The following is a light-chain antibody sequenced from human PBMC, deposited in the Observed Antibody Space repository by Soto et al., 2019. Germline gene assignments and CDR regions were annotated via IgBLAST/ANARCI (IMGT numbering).Light chain of an antibody. CDR1: QGISSY. Sequence: AVRMTQSPSSLSASTGDRVTITCRASQGISSYLAWYQQKPGKAPKLLIYAASTLQSGVPSRFSGSGSGTDFTLTIICLQSKDFATYYCQQSYGYPWTFGQGAKVDNK. J-gene: IGKJ1*01. V-gene: IGKV1-8*01. CDR3: QQSYGYPWT. CDR2: AAS.